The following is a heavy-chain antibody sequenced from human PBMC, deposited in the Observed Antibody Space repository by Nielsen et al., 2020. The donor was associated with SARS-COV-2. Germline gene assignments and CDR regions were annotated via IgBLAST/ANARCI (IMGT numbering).Heavy chain of an antibody. CDR3: KGYCSSTSCLPYGMDV. Sequence: SETLSLTCAVYGGSFSGYYWSWIRQPPGKGLEWIGEINHSGSTNYNPSLKSRVTISVDTSKNQFSLKLSSVTAADTAVYYCKGYCSSTSCLPYGMDVWGQGTTVTVSS. CDR1: GGSFSGYY. CDR2: INHSGST. J-gene: IGHJ6*02. V-gene: IGHV4-34*01. D-gene: IGHD2-2*01.